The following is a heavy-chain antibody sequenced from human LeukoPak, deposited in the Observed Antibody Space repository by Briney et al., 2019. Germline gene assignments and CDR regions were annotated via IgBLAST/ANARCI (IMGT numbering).Heavy chain of an antibody. D-gene: IGHD1-26*01. CDR3: ASSGSYRFDY. V-gene: IGHV3-33*05. J-gene: IGHJ4*02. CDR2: IQNDASTE. Sequence: GGSLRLSCAASGFIFSHYGMHWVRQAPGKGLEWVAVIQNDASTENFADSVKGRFTISRDNAKNSLYLQMNSLRDEDTAVYYCASSGSYRFDYWGQGTLVTVSS. CDR1: GFIFSHYG.